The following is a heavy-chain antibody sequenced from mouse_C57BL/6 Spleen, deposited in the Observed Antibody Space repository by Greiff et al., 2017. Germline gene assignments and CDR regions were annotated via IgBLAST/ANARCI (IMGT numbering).Heavy chain of an antibody. D-gene: IGHD2-10*01. J-gene: IGHJ2*01. CDR3: ARALLAWSYFDY. V-gene: IGHV5-4*01. CDR2: ISDGGSYT. CDR1: GFTFSSYA. Sequence: EVQRVESGGGLVKPGGSLKLSCAASGFTFSSYAMSWVRQTPEKRLEWVATISDGGSYTYYPDNVKGRFTISRDNAKNNLYLQMSHLKSEDTAMYYCARALLAWSYFDYWGQGTTLTVSS.